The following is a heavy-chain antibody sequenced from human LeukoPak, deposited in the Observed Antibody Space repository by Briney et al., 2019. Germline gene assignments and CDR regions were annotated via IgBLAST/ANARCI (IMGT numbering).Heavy chain of an antibody. V-gene: IGHV4-39*01. CDR3: ARLSQYYDYVWGSYLYFDY. CDR1: GFTFSSYG. J-gene: IGHJ4*02. CDR2: IFYSGST. D-gene: IGHD3-16*02. Sequence: GSLRLSCAASGFTFSSYGMHWVRQPPGKGLEWIGNIFYSGSTSYNPSLKSRITISVDTSKNQFSLKLSSVTAADTAVYFCARLSQYYDYVWGSYLYFDYWGQGTLVTVSS.